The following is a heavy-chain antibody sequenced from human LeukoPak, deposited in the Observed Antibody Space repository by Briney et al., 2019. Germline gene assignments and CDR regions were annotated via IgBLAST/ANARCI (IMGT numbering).Heavy chain of an antibody. CDR3: ATPSGSYRGYAFDI. CDR2: INPSGGGT. J-gene: IGHJ3*02. CDR1: EYTFTNYY. Sequence: GASVKVSCKASEYTFTNYYMHWVRQAPGQGLEWMGIINPSGGGTSYAQKFQGRVTMTRDTSTSTVYMELSSLRSEDTAVYYCATPSGSYRGYAFDIWGQGTMVTVSS. D-gene: IGHD1-26*01. V-gene: IGHV1-46*01.